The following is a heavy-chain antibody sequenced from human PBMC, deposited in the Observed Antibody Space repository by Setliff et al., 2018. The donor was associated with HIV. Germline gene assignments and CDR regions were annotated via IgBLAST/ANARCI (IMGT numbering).Heavy chain of an antibody. CDR2: VYHTGST. J-gene: IGHJ4*02. CDR3: ARTNRWELLSPYFDA. D-gene: IGHD1-7*01. CDR1: GYSMSSGYY. Sequence: PSETLSLTCAVSGYSMSSGYYWGWIRQPPGKGLEWIGNVYHTGSTYYNPSLKTRVTISVDTSKNQFSLRLTSVTAADTAVYFCARTNRWELLSPYFDAWGQGTLVTVSS. V-gene: IGHV4-38-2*01.